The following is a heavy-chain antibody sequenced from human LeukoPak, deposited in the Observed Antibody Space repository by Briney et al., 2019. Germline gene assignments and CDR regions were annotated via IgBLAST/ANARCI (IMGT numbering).Heavy chain of an antibody. Sequence: SETLSLTCAVYGVSFSAYYWSWIRQPPGKGLEWIVEINHSGSTNYNPSLKSRVTISVETSKNQLSLQLSSVTAADEAVYYCARGPTYSSGYYYYYYYGMDVWGQGTTVTVSS. CDR2: INHSGST. D-gene: IGHD3-22*01. CDR1: GVSFSAYY. V-gene: IGHV4-34*01. J-gene: IGHJ6*02. CDR3: ARGPTYSSGYYYYYYYGMDV.